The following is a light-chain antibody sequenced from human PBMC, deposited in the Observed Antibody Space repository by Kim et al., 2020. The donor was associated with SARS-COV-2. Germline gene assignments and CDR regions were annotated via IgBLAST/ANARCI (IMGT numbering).Light chain of an antibody. CDR1: QGIRNE. CDR3: LQDYNYPFT. J-gene: IGKJ3*01. CDR2: TAS. V-gene: IGKV1-6*01. Sequence: AIQMTQSPSSLSASVGDRVTITCRASQGIRNELSWYQQKPGKAPKLLIYTASSLESGVPSRFSGSGSGTDFTLTISSLQPEDFATYYCLQDYNYPFTFGPGTTMEIK.